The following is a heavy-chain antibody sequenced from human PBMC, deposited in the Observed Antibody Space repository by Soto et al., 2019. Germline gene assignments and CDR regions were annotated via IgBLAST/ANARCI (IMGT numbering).Heavy chain of an antibody. D-gene: IGHD3-10*01. Sequence: PGGSLRLSCAASGFTFSNSAMSWVRQAPGKGLEWVSATTGSGYTADYADSVKGRFTISRDNSKNTLYLQMNSLRADDTALYYCAKNSGWFNTWGQGALVTVSS. CDR2: TTGSGYTA. V-gene: IGHV3-23*01. J-gene: IGHJ5*02. CDR1: GFTFSNSA. CDR3: AKNSGWFNT.